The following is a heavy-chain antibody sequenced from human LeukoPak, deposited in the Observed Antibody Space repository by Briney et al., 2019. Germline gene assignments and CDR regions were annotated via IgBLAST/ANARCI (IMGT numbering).Heavy chain of an antibody. J-gene: IGHJ5*02. V-gene: IGHV4-59*08. CDR3: ARQRREVGLRGVGWFDP. CDR1: GGTMSRYY. D-gene: IGHD3-10*01. CDR2: VHYNGST. Sequence: PSETLSLACTVSGGTMSRYYWSWIRQPPGKRQEWVGFVHYNGSTSYNPTLKSRVTISIDTSKNQFSLKVTSVTAADTAVYYCARQRREVGLRGVGWFDPWGQGTLVIVSS.